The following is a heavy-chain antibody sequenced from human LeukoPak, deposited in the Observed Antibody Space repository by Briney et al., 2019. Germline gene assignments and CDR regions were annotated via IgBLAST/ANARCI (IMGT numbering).Heavy chain of an antibody. J-gene: IGHJ5*02. CDR1: GGSFSGYY. CDR3: ARGCEGSYDILTGPQGWFDP. Sequence: SETLSLTCAVYGGSFSGYYWSWIRQPPGKGLEWIGEINHSGSTNYNPSLKSRVTISVDTSKNQFALKLSSVTAADTAAYYCARGCEGSYDILTGPQGWFDPWGQGTLVTVSS. V-gene: IGHV4-34*01. D-gene: IGHD3-9*01. CDR2: INHSGST.